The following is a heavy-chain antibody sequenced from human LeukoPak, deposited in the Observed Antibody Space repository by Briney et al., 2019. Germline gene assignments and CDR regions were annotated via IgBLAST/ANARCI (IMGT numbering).Heavy chain of an antibody. D-gene: IGHD6-19*01. CDR1: GFTFSSFT. CDR3: AKSSFGGSGSTDY. Sequence: GGSLRLSCAASGFTFSSFTMTWVRQAPGKGLEWVSAIGGRGGSTYYADSVKGRFTISRDNSKNTLYLQMNSLRAEDTAVYYCAKSSFGGSGSTDYWGQGTLVTVSS. V-gene: IGHV3-23*01. CDR2: IGGRGGST. J-gene: IGHJ4*02.